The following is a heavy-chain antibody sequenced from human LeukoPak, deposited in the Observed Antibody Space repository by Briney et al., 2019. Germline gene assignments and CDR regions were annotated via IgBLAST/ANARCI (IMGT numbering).Heavy chain of an antibody. CDR3: ARHLTGSYSSSLNYYYYMDV. V-gene: IGHV4-39*01. D-gene: IGHD6-13*01. Sequence: SETLSLTCSVSGASTTNSRYYWVWIRQPPGKGLEWIGEINHSGSTNYNPSLKSRVTISVDTSKNQFSLKLSSVTAADTAVYYCARHLTGSYSSSLNYYYYMDVWGKGTTVTVSS. CDR1: GASTTNSRYY. CDR2: INHSGST. J-gene: IGHJ6*03.